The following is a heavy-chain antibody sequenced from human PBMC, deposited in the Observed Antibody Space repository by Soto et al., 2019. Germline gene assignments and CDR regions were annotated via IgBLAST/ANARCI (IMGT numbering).Heavy chain of an antibody. D-gene: IGHD3-16*01. CDR3: ASEGGSNTS. V-gene: IGHV4-59*01. CDR2: IQYSGRI. J-gene: IGHJ5*02. Sequence: QVQLQGSGPGLVKPSETLSLTCTVSDGSITSYYWSWIRQSPGKGLEWIGYIQYSGRIKYNPSLTRPVTVSCDTSKNHCSQMLSSMTTADTAVYDCASEGGSNTSWGQGILVTVSS. CDR1: DGSITSYY.